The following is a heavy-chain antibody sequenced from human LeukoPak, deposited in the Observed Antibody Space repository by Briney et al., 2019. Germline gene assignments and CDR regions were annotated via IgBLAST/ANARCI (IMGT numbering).Heavy chain of an antibody. J-gene: IGHJ6*03. V-gene: IGHV4-34*01. Sequence: SETLSLTCAVYGGSFSGYYWSWIRQPPGKGLEWIGEINHSGSTNYNPSLNSRVTISADTSENQFSLRLKSVTAADTAVYYCARRYYHYYYMDVWGKGTPVIISS. CDR1: GGSFSGYY. CDR2: INHSGST. CDR3: ARRYYHYYYMDV.